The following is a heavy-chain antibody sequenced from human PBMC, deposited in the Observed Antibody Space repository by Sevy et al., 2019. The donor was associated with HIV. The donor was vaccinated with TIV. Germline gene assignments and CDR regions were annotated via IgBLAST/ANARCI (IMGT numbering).Heavy chain of an antibody. J-gene: IGHJ4*02. CDR1: GFTFSSYA. Sequence: GGSLRLSCAASGFTFSSYAMSWVRQAPGKGLEWVSAISGSGGSTYYADSVKGRFTISRDNSKNTLYLQMNSLRAEDTAVYYCAKDRGSLLWAYYFDYWCQGTLVTVSS. CDR3: AKDRGSLLWAYYFDY. V-gene: IGHV3-23*01. D-gene: IGHD3-10*01. CDR2: ISGSGGST.